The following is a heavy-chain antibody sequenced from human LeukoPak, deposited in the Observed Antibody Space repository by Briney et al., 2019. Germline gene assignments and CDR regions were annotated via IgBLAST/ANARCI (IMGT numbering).Heavy chain of an antibody. V-gene: IGHV1-46*01. D-gene: IGHD3-10*01. CDR2: INPSGGST. CDR3: ARDLGGYYGSRSYPHDAFDI. CDR1: GYTFTSYY. Sequence: GASVKVSCKASGYTFTSYYMHWVRQAPGQGLEWMGIINPSGGSTSYAQKFQGRVTMTRDTSTSTVYMELSSLRSEDTAVYYCARDLGGYYGSRSYPHDAFDIWGQGTMVTVSS. J-gene: IGHJ3*02.